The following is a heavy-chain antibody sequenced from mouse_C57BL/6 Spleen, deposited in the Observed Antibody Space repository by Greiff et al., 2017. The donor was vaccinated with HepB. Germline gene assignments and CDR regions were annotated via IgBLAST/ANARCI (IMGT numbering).Heavy chain of an antibody. D-gene: IGHD1-1*01. CDR1: GYTFTDYE. CDR2: IDPETGGT. CDR3: TRWIITTVVATDY. Sequence: VQGVESGAELVRPGASVTLSCKASGYTFTDYEMHWVKQTPVHGLEWIGAIDPETGGTAYNQKFKGKAILTADKSSSTAYMELRSLTSEDSAVYYCTRWIITTVVATDYWGQGTTLTVSS. V-gene: IGHV1-15*01. J-gene: IGHJ2*01.